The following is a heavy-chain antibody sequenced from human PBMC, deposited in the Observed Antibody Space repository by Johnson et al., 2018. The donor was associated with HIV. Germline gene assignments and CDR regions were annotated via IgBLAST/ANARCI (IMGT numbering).Heavy chain of an antibody. CDR3: ARAIEVVVYAIRGRAFDI. Sequence: VQLVESGGGLVQPGRSLRLSCTASEFTFGDYTMSWVRQAPGKGLEWVGFIRSDAYGGTTEYAASVKGRFSISRDDSKSIAYLQMNILKTEDTALYYCARAIEVVVYAIRGRAFDIWGQGTMVTVSS. CDR1: EFTFGDYT. J-gene: IGHJ3*02. CDR2: IRSDAYGGTT. V-gene: IGHV3-49*04. D-gene: IGHD2-8*02.